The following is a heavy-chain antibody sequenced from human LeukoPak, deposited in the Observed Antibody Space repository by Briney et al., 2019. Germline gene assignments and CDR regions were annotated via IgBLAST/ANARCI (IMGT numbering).Heavy chain of an antibody. J-gene: IGHJ3*02. V-gene: IGHV1-18*01. Sequence: ASVKVSCKASGYTFTSYGISWVRQAPGQGLEWMGWISAYNGNTNYAQKLQGRVTMTTDTSTSTAYMELRSLRSDDTAVYYCARYVLPSLIEAFDIWGQGTMVTVSS. CDR3: ARYVLPSLIEAFDI. D-gene: IGHD2-15*01. CDR2: ISAYNGNT. CDR1: GYTFTSYG.